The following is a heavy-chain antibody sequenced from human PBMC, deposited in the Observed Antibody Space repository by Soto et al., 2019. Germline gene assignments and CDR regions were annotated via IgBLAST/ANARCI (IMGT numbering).Heavy chain of an antibody. D-gene: IGHD2-2*01. V-gene: IGHV3-21*01. CDR3: ARDVSFVVVPAAMGY. J-gene: IGHJ4*02. CDR2: ISSSSSYI. CDR1: GFTFSSYI. Sequence: GGPLRLSCAASGFTFSSYIMNRVRQAPGKGLEWVSSISSSSSYIYYADSVKGRFTISRDNAKNSLYLQMNSLRAEDTAVYYCARDVSFVVVPAAMGYWGQGTLVNVSS.